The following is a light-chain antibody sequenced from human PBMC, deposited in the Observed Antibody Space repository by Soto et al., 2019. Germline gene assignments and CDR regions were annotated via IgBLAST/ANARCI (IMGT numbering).Light chain of an antibody. V-gene: IGKV1-27*01. CDR2: AAS. CDR3: QKYNSASFT. Sequence: DIQMTQSQASLSASVGDRVTIACRASQGISNYLAWYQQKPGKVPKLLIYAASTLESGVPSRFSGSGSGTDFTLTISSLQPEDVATYYCQKYNSASFTFGPGTKVDIK. CDR1: QGISNY. J-gene: IGKJ3*01.